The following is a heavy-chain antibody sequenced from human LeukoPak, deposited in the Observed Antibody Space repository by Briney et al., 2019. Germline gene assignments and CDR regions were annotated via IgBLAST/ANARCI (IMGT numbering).Heavy chain of an antibody. V-gene: IGHV1-2*02. D-gene: IGHD3-10*01. J-gene: IGHJ6*03. CDR2: INPNSGGT. Sequence: GASVKGSCKASGDTFTGYYMRWGRQAPGQGLEWMGWINPNSGGTNYAQKFQGRVTMTRDTSISTAYMELSRLRSDDTAVYYCARGLQGSNYYYYYMDVWGKGTTVTVSS. CDR1: GDTFTGYY. CDR3: ARGLQGSNYYYYYMDV.